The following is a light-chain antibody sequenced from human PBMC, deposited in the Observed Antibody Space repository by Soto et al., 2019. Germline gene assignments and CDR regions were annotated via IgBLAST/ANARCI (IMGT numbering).Light chain of an antibody. CDR2: ENK. V-gene: IGLV1-51*02. J-gene: IGLJ2*01. CDR3: GTWDSSLSAVV. CDR1: TSNIGNNY. Sequence: QSVLTQPPSVSAAPGQKVTISCSGSTSNIGNNYVSWYQQLPGTAPKLLIYENKKRPSGIPDRFSGSKSGTSATLGITGLQTGDEADCYCGTWDSSLSAVVFGGGTKLTVL.